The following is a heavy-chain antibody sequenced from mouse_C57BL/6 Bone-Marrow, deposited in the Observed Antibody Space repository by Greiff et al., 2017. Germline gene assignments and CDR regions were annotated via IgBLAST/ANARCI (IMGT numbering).Heavy chain of an antibody. CDR2: IYPRDGST. CDR3: ARSPYYCGSSLYYYAMDY. Sequence: VQLQQSDAELVKPGASVKISCKASGYTFTDHTIHWMKQRPEQGLEWIGYIYPRDGSTKYNEKFKGKATLTADKSSSTAYMQLNSLTSEDSAVYFGARSPYYCGSSLYYYAMDYWGQGTSVTVSS. CDR1: GYTFTDHT. D-gene: IGHD1-1*01. V-gene: IGHV1-78*01. J-gene: IGHJ4*01.